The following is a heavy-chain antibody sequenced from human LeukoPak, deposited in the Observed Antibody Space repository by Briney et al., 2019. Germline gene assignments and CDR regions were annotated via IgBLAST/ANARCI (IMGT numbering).Heavy chain of an antibody. CDR2: IYYSGST. CDR3: ARDAVGATTPVGFDL. CDR1: GGSISSGGYY. D-gene: IGHD1-26*01. J-gene: IGHJ2*01. V-gene: IGHV4-31*03. Sequence: PSQTLSLTCTVSGGSISSGGYYWSWIRQHPGKGLEWIGYIYYSGSTYYNPSLKSRVTISVDTSKNQFSLKLSSVTAADTAVYYCARDAVGATTPVGFDLWGRGTLVTVSS.